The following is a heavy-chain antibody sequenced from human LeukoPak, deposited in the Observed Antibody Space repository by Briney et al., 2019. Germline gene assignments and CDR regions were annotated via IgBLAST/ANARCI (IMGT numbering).Heavy chain of an antibody. CDR2: IYHSGST. CDR1: GGSISNYY. Sequence: PSETLSLTCTVSGGSISNYYWYWIRQPPGKGLECIGYIYHSGSTNYNPSLKSRVTISVDTSKNQFSLKLRSVTAADTAVYYCAREVGLGMYNWFDPWAREPWSPSPQ. D-gene: IGHD3-16*01. J-gene: IGHJ5*02. CDR3: AREVGLGMYNWFDP. V-gene: IGHV4-59*01.